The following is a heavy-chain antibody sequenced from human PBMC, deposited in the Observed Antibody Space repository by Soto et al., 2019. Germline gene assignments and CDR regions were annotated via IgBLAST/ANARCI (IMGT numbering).Heavy chain of an antibody. CDR2: IIPIFGTA. CDR1: GSTLSSYA. V-gene: IGHV1-69*13. J-gene: IGHJ4*02. D-gene: IGHD3-10*01. CDR3: ATLGTLFDY. Sequence: GASVKVSCKASGSTLSSYAISWVRQAPGQGLEWMGGIIPIFGTANYAQKFQGRVTITADESTSTAYMELSSLRSEDTAVYYCATLGTLFDYWGQGTLVTVSS.